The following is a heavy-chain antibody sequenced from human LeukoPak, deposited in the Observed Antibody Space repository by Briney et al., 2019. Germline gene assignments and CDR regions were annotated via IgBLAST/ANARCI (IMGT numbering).Heavy chain of an antibody. V-gene: IGHV5-51*01. J-gene: IGHJ4*02. Sequence: GESLEISCKGSGYSFSSYWIGWVRQMPGKGLEWMGIIYPGDSGTRNSPSFQGQVTISADKSISTAYLQWSSLKASDTAMYYCARHWYSNGWYGVDYWGQGTLVTVSS. D-gene: IGHD6-19*01. CDR1: GYSFSSYW. CDR3: ARHWYSNGWYGVDY. CDR2: IYPGDSGT.